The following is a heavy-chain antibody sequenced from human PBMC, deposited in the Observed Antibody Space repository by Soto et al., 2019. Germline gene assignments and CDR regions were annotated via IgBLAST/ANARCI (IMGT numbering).Heavy chain of an antibody. CDR3: AKALGV. CDR1: GFTFSSYG. V-gene: IGHV3-30*18. CDR2: ISSDGSNK. Sequence: QVQLVESGGGVVQPGRSLRLSCAASGFTFSSYGMHWVRQAPGKGLEWVAVISSDGSNKYYADSVKGRFTISRDNSKNTLYLQMNSLRAEDTAVYYCAKALGVWGQGTTVTVSS. J-gene: IGHJ6*02.